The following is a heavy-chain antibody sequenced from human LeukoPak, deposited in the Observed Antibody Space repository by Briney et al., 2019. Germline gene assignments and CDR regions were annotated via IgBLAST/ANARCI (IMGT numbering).Heavy chain of an antibody. J-gene: IGHJ4*02. CDR3: ARGRGYCSGGNCLHKPYYFDY. V-gene: IGHV4-31*03. CDR2: IYYSGST. CDR1: GGSISSGGYY. Sequence: PSQTLSLTCTVSGGSISSGGYYWSWIRQHPGKGLEWIGYIYYSGSTYYNPSLKSRVTISVDTSKNQFSLKLSSVTAADTAVYYCARGRGYCSGGNCLHKPYYFDYWGQGTLVTVSS. D-gene: IGHD2-15*01.